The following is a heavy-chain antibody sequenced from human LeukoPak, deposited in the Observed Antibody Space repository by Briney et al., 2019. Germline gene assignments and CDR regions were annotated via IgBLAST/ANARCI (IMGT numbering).Heavy chain of an antibody. CDR2: IYYGGST. V-gene: IGHV4-31*03. D-gene: IGHD3-9*01. CDR1: GGSISSGGYY. Sequence: SETLSLTCTVSGGSISSGGYYWSWIRQHPGKGLEWIGYIYYGGSTDYNPSLKSRFTMSVDTSKNQFSLKLSSVTAADTAVYYCASADYDMAFDIWGQGTMVTVSS. J-gene: IGHJ3*02. CDR3: ASADYDMAFDI.